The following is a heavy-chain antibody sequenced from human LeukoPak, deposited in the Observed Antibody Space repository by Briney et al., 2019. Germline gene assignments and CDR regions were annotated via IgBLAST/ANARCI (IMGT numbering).Heavy chain of an antibody. V-gene: IGHV4-59*01. CDR3: ARARYSYALNFDY. CDR2: IYYSGST. D-gene: IGHD5-18*01. CDR1: GGSISSYH. Sequence: KPSETLSLTCTVSGGSISSYHWSWIRQPPGKGLEWIGYIYYSGSTNYNPSLKSRVTISVDTSKNQFSLKLSSVTAADTAVYYCARARYSYALNFDYWGQGTLVTVSS. J-gene: IGHJ4*02.